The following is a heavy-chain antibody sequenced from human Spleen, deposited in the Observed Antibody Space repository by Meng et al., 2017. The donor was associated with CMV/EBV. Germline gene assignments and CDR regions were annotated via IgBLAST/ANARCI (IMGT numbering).Heavy chain of an antibody. V-gene: IGHV3-23*03. CDR2: IYSSGRDT. CDR3: TTEGYSSGWGFDY. J-gene: IGHJ4*02. CDR1: GFSFSNYA. D-gene: IGHD6-19*01. Sequence: CAASGFSFSNYAMGWVRQAPGKGLEWVSLIYSSGRDTEYAESVKGRFTISRDDSKNTLYLQMNSLKTEDTAVYYCTTEGYSSGWGFDYWGQGALVTVSS.